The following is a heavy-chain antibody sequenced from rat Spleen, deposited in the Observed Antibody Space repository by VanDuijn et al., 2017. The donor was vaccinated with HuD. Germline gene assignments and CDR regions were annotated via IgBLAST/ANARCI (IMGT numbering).Heavy chain of an antibody. J-gene: IGHJ2*01. V-gene: IGHV5-25*01. CDR3: ARRHYGYTDYFDY. CDR1: GFTFSNYG. Sequence: EVQLVESGGGLVQPGRSMKLSCAASGFTFSNYGLAWVRQAPKKGLEWVAYISSGGGGIYYPDSVKGRFTISRDNAKSTLSLQMDSLRSEDTATYYCARRHYGYTDYFDYWGQGVMVTVSS. D-gene: IGHD1-9*01. CDR2: ISSGGGGI.